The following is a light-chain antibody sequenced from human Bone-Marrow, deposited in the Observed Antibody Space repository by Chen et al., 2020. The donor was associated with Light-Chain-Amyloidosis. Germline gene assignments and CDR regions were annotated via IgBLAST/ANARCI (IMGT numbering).Light chain of an antibody. CDR1: QSVSSSS. J-gene: IGKJ3*01. V-gene: IGKV3-20*01. CDR2: AAS. Sequence: EIVLTQSPATLSLSPGERATPSCRASQSVSSSSLAWYQQKPGQAPRLLIYAASSSATGIPDRFSGSESGTDFTLTISRLEPEDFAVYYCQQYGSSPRFTFGPGTKVDIK. CDR3: QQYGSSPRFT.